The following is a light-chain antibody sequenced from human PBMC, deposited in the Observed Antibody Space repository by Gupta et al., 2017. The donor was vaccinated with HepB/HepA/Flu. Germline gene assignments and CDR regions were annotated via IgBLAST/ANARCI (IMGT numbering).Light chain of an antibody. V-gene: IGLV3-1*01. J-gene: IGLJ2*01. CDR1: KLGDKY. CDR2: QDS. Sequence: SYELTQPTSVSVSPGQTASITCSGDKLGDKYACWYQQKPGQSPVLVIYQDSKRPSGIPERFSGSNSGNTATLTISGTQAMDEADYYCQAWDSSTKVFGGGTKLTVL. CDR3: QAWDSSTKV.